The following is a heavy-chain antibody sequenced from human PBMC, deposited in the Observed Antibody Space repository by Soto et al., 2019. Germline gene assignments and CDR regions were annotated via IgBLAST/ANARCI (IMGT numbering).Heavy chain of an antibody. CDR3: ARGRRGDYVPFDY. J-gene: IGHJ4*01. Sequence: QVQLQESGPGLVKPSETLSLTCTVSGGSVSSYYWSWIRQPPGKGLEWIGCIYYSGSTNYNPSLKSRVTIAVDTSKTQFSLKLSSVTAADTAVYYCARGRRGDYVPFDYWGHGTLVTVSS. CDR1: GGSVSSYY. CDR2: IYYSGST. D-gene: IGHD4-17*01. V-gene: IGHV4-59*02.